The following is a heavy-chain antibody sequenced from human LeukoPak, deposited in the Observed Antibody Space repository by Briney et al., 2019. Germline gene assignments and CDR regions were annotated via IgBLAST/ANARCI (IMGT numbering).Heavy chain of an antibody. D-gene: IGHD3-22*01. Sequence: PSETLSLTCTVSGGSISSSSYYWGWIRHPPGKGLEWIGGIYYSGSTYYNPSLKSRVTISVDTSKNQFSPKLSSVTAADTAVYYCARHVGHGSRNRNFDYWGQGNLVTVSS. J-gene: IGHJ4*02. CDR3: ARHVGHGSRNRNFDY. CDR2: IYYSGST. V-gene: IGHV4-39*01. CDR1: GGSISSSSYY.